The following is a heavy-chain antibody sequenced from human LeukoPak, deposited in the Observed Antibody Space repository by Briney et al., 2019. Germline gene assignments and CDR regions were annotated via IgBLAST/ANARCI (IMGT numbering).Heavy chain of an antibody. Sequence: ASVKVSCKASGYTFTSYAMHWVGQAPGQRLEWMGWINGGNGITKYLQKFQGRVTITRDTSASTAYMELSSLRSEDTAVYYCAPSSGWQTLFDYWGQGTLVIVSS. D-gene: IGHD6-19*01. CDR1: GYTFTSYA. J-gene: IGHJ4*02. CDR2: INGGNGIT. CDR3: APSSGWQTLFDY. V-gene: IGHV1-3*01.